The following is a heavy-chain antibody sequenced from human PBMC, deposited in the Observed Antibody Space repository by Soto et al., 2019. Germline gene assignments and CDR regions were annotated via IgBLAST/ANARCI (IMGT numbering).Heavy chain of an antibody. Sequence: QVQLVESGGGVVQPGRSLRLSCAASGLNFNRNGMHWVRQAPGKGLEWGAVIWYDGSKESYSDSVKGRFTISRDNSKNMSNLQMNSERVEDTAVYFCARDRSAGNYFYYGMDVWGQWTTVTVSS. D-gene: IGHD1-1*01. CDR2: IWYDGSKE. V-gene: IGHV3-33*01. CDR1: GLNFNRNG. CDR3: ARDRSAGNYFYYGMDV. J-gene: IGHJ6*02.